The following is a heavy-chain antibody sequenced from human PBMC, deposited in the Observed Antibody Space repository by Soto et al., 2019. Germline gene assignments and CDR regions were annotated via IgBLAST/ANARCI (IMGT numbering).Heavy chain of an antibody. D-gene: IGHD2-15*01. Sequence: GASVKVSCKASGGTFSSYAISWVRQAPGQGLEWMGGIIPIFGTANYAQKFQGRVTITADESTSTAYMELSSLRSEDTAVYYCATSRTPMGVVVVAANSYYYGMDVWGQGTTVTVSS. CDR3: ATSRTPMGVVVVAANSYYYGMDV. V-gene: IGHV1-69*13. CDR2: IIPIFGTA. J-gene: IGHJ6*02. CDR1: GGTFSSYA.